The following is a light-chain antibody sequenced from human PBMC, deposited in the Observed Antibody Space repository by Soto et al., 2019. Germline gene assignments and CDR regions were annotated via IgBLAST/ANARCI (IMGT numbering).Light chain of an antibody. CDR3: LQYNNWPPFT. Sequence: DMVVTQSPATLSVSPGERATLSCRASQSVSSNLAWYQHKPGQTPRLLIYGASTRATGIPARFSGSVSGTEFTLTISSLQSEDFAVYYCLQYNNWPPFTFGPGTKVDIK. CDR1: QSVSSN. V-gene: IGKV3-15*01. J-gene: IGKJ3*01. CDR2: GAS.